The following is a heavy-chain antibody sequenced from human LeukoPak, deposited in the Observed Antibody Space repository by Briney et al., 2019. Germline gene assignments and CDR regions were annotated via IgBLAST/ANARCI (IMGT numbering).Heavy chain of an antibody. CDR1: GFTFSSYW. D-gene: IGHD6-13*01. V-gene: IGHV3-7*01. CDR2: IKQDGSEK. Sequence: PGGSLRLSCAASGFTFSSYWMSWVRQAPGKGLEWVANIKQDGSEKYYVDSVKGRFTISRDNAKNSLYLQMNSLRAEDTAVYYCARDTKRTISIAAAKRTYNWFDPWGQGTLVTVSS. J-gene: IGHJ5*02. CDR3: ARDTKRTISIAAAKRTYNWFDP.